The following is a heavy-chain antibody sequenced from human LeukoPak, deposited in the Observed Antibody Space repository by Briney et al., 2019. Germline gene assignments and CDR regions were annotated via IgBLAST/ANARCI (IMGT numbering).Heavy chain of an antibody. V-gene: IGHV3-7*01. J-gene: IGHJ4*02. CDR1: GFTFRNYW. CDR2: IKQDGSEK. CDR3: AREGSVVVPAAISY. Sequence: GGSLRLSCAASGFTFRNYWMGWVRQAPGKGLEWVANIKQDGSEKYYVDSVKGRFTISRDNAKNSLYLQMNSLRAEDTAVYYCAREGSVVVPAAISYWGQGTLVTVSS. D-gene: IGHD2-2*01.